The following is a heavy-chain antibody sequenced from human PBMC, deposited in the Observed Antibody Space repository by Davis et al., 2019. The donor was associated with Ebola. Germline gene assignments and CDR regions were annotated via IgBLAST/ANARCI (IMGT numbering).Heavy chain of an antibody. V-gene: IGHV4-59*01. CDR1: VGSIRNYY. CDR3: ARAVDTKFHY. Sequence: PSETLSLTCTVSVGSIRNYYWSWIRHPPGQALEWIGYIYYSGSTNYNPSLMIRVTISADTSKNQFSLKLKSVTTADTAVYYCARAVDTKFHYWGPGILVTVSS. CDR2: IYYSGST. J-gene: IGHJ4*02. D-gene: IGHD5-18*01.